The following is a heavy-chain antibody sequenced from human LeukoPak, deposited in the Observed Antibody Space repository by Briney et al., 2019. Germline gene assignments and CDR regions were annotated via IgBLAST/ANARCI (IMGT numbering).Heavy chain of an antibody. CDR3: ARDLNYVTLGYNILADVGYYFDY. D-gene: IGHD3-9*01. J-gene: IGHJ4*02. CDR2: ISPRNGNT. Sequence: ASVKVSCKTSVYTFTMYGVSWVRQAPGRGLQWLGLISPRNGNTAYAQDLQGRVTMTTDTSTTTAYLEMRSLRSDDTAIYYCARDLNYVTLGYNILADVGYYFDYWGQGSLVTVSS. V-gene: IGHV1-18*01. CDR1: VYTFTMYG.